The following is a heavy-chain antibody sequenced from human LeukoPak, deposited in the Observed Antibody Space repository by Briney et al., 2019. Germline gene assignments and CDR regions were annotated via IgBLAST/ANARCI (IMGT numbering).Heavy chain of an antibody. V-gene: IGHV1-2*02. D-gene: IGHD6-13*01. CDR2: INPNSGGT. Sequence: ASVKVSCKASGYTFTGYYMHWVRQAPGQGLEWMGWINPNSGGTNYAQKFQGRVTMTRDTSISTAYMELSRLRSDDTAVYYCARTVGSSWEGYFQHWGQGTLVTVS. CDR3: ARTVGSSWEGYFQH. CDR1: GYTFTGYY. J-gene: IGHJ1*01.